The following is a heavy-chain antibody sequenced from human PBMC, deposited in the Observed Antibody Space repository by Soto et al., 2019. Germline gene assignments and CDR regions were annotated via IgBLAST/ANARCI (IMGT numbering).Heavy chain of an antibody. CDR2: IYYSGST. V-gene: IGHV4-31*03. CDR3: ARGGNARITIFGVALPPVFMDV. J-gene: IGHJ6*02. Sequence: SETLSLTCTVSGGSISSGGYYWSWIRQHPGKGLEWIGYIYYSGSTYYNPSLKSRVTISVDTSKNQFSLKLSSVTAADTAVYYCARGGNARITIFGVALPPVFMDVWGQGTTVTVSS. D-gene: IGHD3-3*01. CDR1: GGSISSGGYY.